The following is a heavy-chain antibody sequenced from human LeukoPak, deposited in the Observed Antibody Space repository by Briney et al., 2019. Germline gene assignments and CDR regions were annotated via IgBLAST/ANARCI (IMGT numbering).Heavy chain of an antibody. D-gene: IGHD6-13*01. J-gene: IGHJ4*02. CDR3: ARVGGQQLVLDY. V-gene: IGHV4-38-2*02. CDR1: GYSISSGYY. Sequence: SETLSLTCTVSGYSISSGYYWSWIRQPPGKGLEWIGEINHSGSTNYNPSLKSRVTISVDTSKNQFSLKLSSVTAADTAVYYCARVGGQQLVLDYWGQGTLVTVSS. CDR2: INHSGST.